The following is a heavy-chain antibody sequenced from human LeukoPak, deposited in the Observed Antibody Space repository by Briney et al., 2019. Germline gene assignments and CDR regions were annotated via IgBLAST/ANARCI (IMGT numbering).Heavy chain of an antibody. CDR2: IYTSGST. Sequence: PSETLSLTCTVSGGSISRGNYYWSWIRQPAGKGREWIGRIYTSGSTNYNPSLKSRVTISVDTPKNQFSLRLSSVTAADTAVYYCAREPAAGSGNYWGQGTLVTVSS. CDR1: GGSISRGNYY. J-gene: IGHJ4*02. CDR3: AREPAAGSGNY. D-gene: IGHD3-10*01. V-gene: IGHV4-61*02.